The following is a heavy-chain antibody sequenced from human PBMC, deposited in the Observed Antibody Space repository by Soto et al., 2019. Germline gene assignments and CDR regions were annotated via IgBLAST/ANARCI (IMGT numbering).Heavy chain of an antibody. V-gene: IGHV4-39*07. CDR2: IYYSGST. CDR1: GISVSTSDYY. D-gene: IGHD6-6*01. Sequence: PSETLSLTCTVSGISVSTSDYYWGWVRQPPGKGLDWIGNIYYSGSTFYNPSLRSRVTLSVDTSKNQFSLKLSSVTAADTAVYYCAGLYSSSPFFNSWGRGTLVTVSS. J-gene: IGHJ4*02. CDR3: AGLYSSSPFFNS.